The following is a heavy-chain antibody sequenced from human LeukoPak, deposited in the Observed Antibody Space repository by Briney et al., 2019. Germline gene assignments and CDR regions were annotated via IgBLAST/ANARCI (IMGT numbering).Heavy chain of an antibody. V-gene: IGHV1-2*02. Sequence: ASVNVSCMASVYTYTGHHMHEVRQAPGQGLEWMGWINPDSGATNYAQKFQGRVTMTRDTSINTADMEHRSLGYGDISLYYCAKSIMVRGVKIDYWGQGTLVTVSS. CDR3: AKSIMVRGVKIDY. J-gene: IGHJ4*02. CDR2: INPDSGAT. D-gene: IGHD3-10*01. CDR1: VYTYTGHH.